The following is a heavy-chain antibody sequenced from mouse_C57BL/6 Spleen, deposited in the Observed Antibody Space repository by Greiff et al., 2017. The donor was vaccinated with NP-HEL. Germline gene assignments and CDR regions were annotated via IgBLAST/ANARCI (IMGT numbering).Heavy chain of an antibody. V-gene: IGHV1-76*01. CDR1: GYTFTDYY. J-gene: IGHJ3*01. Sequence: QVQLQQSGAELVRPGASVKLSCKASGYTFTDYYINWVKQRPGQGLEWIARIYPGSGNTYYNEKFKSKATLTVDKSSSTAYMQLSSLTSEDSAVYYCARRGYGYDGAWFAYWGQGTLVTVSA. CDR2: IYPGSGNT. CDR3: ARRGYGYDGAWFAY. D-gene: IGHD2-2*01.